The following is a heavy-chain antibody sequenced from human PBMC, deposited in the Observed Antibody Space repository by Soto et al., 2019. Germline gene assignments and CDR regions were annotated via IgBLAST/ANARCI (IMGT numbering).Heavy chain of an antibody. Sequence: ASVKVSCKASGYPFTSYYVHWVRQAPGQGLEWMGFINPSSGSTSYAQKFQGRVTMTRDTSTSTVYMEVSSRISEDTAVYYCAREMYTTRGSPFDYWGQRTLVTVSS. J-gene: IGHJ4*02. CDR3: AREMYTTRGSPFDY. V-gene: IGHV1-46*01. CDR2: INPSSGST. D-gene: IGHD3-16*01. CDR1: GYPFTSYY.